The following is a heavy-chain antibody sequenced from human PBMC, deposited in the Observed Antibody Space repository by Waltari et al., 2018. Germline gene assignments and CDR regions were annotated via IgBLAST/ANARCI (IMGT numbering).Heavy chain of an antibody. D-gene: IGHD3-22*01. J-gene: IGHJ4*02. CDR3: ARDRVEYYYDSSGSFDY. Sequence: QVQLVQSGAEVKKPGASVKVSCKASGYTFTGYYMHWVRQAPGQGLEWMEWINPNSGGTNYAQKFQGRVTMTRDTSISTAYMELSRLRSDDTAVYYCARDRVEYYYDSSGSFDYWGQGTLVTVSS. CDR2: INPNSGGT. CDR1: GYTFTGYY. V-gene: IGHV1-2*02.